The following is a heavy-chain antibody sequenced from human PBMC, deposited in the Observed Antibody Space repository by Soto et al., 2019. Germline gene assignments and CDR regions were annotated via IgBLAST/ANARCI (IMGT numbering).Heavy chain of an antibody. CDR3: SGGVGDAF. D-gene: IGHD1-26*01. CDR1: ESTVRRDW. V-gene: IGHV3-7*04. J-gene: IGHJ4*02. Sequence: EVPLVEYGGGLVQTGGSLRLSCAISESTVRRDWMNWVRQAPGKGLEWVAHTNPEGSEKYYADSVKGRFTITTDNTNKLLDLQMNSLRVGDTAMYCCSGGVGDAFGGQGTLVTVSS. CDR2: TNPEGSEK.